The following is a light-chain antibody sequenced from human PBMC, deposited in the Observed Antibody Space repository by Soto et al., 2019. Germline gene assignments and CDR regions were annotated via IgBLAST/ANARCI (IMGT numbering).Light chain of an antibody. CDR3: QSYDSGLSGSWV. Sequence: QSALTQPPSVSGAPGQRVTISCTGSSSKIGAGYDVHWYQQLPGTAPKLLIYGNSHRPSGVPDRFSGSKSGTSASLAITGLQAEDEADYYCQSYDSGLSGSWVFGGGTKLTVL. CDR2: GNS. J-gene: IGLJ3*02. V-gene: IGLV1-40*01. CDR1: SSKIGAGYD.